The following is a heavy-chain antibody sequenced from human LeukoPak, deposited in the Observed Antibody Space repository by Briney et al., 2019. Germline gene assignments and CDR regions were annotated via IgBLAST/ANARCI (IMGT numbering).Heavy chain of an antibody. CDR3: ARDWGMVAGTAGDY. D-gene: IGHD6-19*01. Sequence: GASVKVSCKTSGFTLTGYYIQWLRQAPEQGREWMGWINPKRGDTNYAPKFQGRVTMTRDTSIRTAYMDLSSLRSDDTAVYYCARDWGMVAGTAGDYWGQGTLVTVSS. V-gene: IGHV1-2*02. CDR1: GFTLTGYY. J-gene: IGHJ4*02. CDR2: INPKRGDT.